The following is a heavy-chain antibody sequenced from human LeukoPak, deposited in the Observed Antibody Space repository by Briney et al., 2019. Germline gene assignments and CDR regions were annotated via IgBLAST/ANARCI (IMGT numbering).Heavy chain of an antibody. CDR3: AREGYCSSTNCYNFNY. Sequence: SEALSLTCAVYGGSFSGYYWSWIRQPPGKGLEWIGEINHSGSTNYNPSLKSRVTISLDTSKNQISLKLSSVTAADTAVYYCAREGYCSSTNCYNFNYWGQGTLVTVSS. J-gene: IGHJ4*02. D-gene: IGHD2-2*02. V-gene: IGHV4-34*01. CDR2: INHSGST. CDR1: GGSFSGYY.